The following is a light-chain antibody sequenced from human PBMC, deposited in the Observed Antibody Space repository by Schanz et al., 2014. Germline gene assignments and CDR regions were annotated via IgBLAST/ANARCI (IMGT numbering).Light chain of an antibody. J-gene: IGKJ5*01. CDR3: QQYNEWPPIT. CDR1: QSVDNS. CDR2: GAS. Sequence: EIVMTQSPATLSVSPGETATLSCRASQSVDNSLAWYHQRPGQAPRLLIYGASTRATGIPARFSGGGSGTEFTLTISSLQSEDFAVYYCQQYNEWPPITFGQGTRLEIK. V-gene: IGKV3-15*01.